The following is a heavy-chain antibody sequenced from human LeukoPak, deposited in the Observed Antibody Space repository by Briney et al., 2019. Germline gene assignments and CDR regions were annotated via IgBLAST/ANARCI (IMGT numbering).Heavy chain of an antibody. V-gene: IGHV1-69*13. J-gene: IGHJ4*02. CDR2: IIPIFCTA. D-gene: IGHD4-17*01. CDR1: GGTFSSYA. Sequence: ASAKVSCKASGGTFSSYAISWVRQAPGQGLEWMGGIIPIFCTANYAQKFQGRVTITADESTSTAYMELSSLRSEDTAVYYCARGSIGDYGDYGGFDYWGQGTLVTVSS. CDR3: ARGSIGDYGDYGGFDY.